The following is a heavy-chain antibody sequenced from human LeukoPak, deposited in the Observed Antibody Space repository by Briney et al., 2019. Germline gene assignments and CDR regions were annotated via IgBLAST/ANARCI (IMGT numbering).Heavy chain of an antibody. Sequence: SETLSLTCTVSXGSISSYYWSWIRQPPGKGLEWIGYIFYSGSTNYNPSLKSRVTISVDTSKNQFSLKLSSVTAADTAVYYCARGLRGIMAGFDYWGQGTLVTVSS. J-gene: IGHJ4*02. D-gene: IGHD6-19*01. CDR1: XGSISSYY. CDR2: IFYSGST. CDR3: ARGLRGIMAGFDY. V-gene: IGHV4-59*01.